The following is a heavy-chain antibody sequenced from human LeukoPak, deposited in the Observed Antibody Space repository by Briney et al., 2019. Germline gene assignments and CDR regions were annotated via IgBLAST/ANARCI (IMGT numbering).Heavy chain of an antibody. D-gene: IGHD3-10*01. J-gene: IGHJ4*02. CDR1: GFTFSSYG. CDR3: ASGGRNYYGSGSYYLDY. Sequence: GGSLRLSCAASGFTFSSYGMHRVRQAPGKGLEWVAVIWYDGSNKYYADSVKGRFTISRDNSKNTLYLQMNSLRAEDTAVYYCASGGRNYYGSGSYYLDYWGQGTLVTVSS. V-gene: IGHV3-33*01. CDR2: IWYDGSNK.